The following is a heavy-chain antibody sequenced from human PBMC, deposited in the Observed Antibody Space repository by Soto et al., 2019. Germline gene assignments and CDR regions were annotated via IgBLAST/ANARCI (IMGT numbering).Heavy chain of an antibody. J-gene: IGHJ6*02. CDR1: GGSISSYY. Sequence: SETLSLTCTVSGGSISSYYWSWIRQPPGKGLEWIGYIYYSGSTNYNPSLKSRVTISVDTSKNQFSLKLSSVTAADTAVYYCARGNDYVWGSYRYTAEPNQNGMDVWGQGTTVTVSS. CDR3: ARGNDYVWGSYRYTAEPNQNGMDV. V-gene: IGHV4-59*01. D-gene: IGHD3-16*02. CDR2: IYYSGST.